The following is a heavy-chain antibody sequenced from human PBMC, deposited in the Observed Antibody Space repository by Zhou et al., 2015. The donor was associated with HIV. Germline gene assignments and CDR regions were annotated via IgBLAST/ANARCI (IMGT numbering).Heavy chain of an antibody. CDR1: GGTFSSYA. D-gene: IGHD6-19*01. Sequence: QVQLVQSGAEVKKPGSSVKVSCKASGGTFSSYAISWVRQAPGQGLEWMGGIIPIFGTANYAQKFQGRVTITADKSTSTAYMELSSLRSEDTAVYYCARGVNKIRIAVAGSGYYYYGMDVWGQGTTVTVSS. V-gene: IGHV1-69*06. J-gene: IGHJ6*02. CDR3: ARGVNKIRIAVAGSGYYYYGMDV. CDR2: IIPIFGTA.